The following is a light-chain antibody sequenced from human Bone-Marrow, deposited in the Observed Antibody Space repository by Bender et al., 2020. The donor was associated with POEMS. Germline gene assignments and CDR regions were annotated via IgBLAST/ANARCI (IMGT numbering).Light chain of an antibody. CDR1: SRDIGGRRS. V-gene: IGLV2-11*01. Sequence: QSALTQPRSVSGSPGQSVTISCTGTSRDIGGRRSVSWYQQHPGKAPKLLIYDDTKRPSGVPDRFSGSQSGNTASLTISGLQADDESSFFYCSYADSYTYVFGPGTEVTVL. J-gene: IGLJ1*01. CDR2: DDT. CDR3: CSYADSYTYV.